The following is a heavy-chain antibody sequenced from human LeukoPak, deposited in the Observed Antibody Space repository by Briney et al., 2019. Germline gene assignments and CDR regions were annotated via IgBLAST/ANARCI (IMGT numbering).Heavy chain of an antibody. V-gene: IGHV4-39*02. D-gene: IGHD4-17*01. Sequence: SETLSLTCTVSGGSISSSSYYWGWIRQPPGKGLEWIGSIYCSGSTFYNPSLKSRVTISVDTSKNHFSLKLSSVTAADTALYYCARDYGDHAFDIWGRGTMVTVSS. CDR2: IYCSGST. CDR1: GGSISSSSYY. CDR3: ARDYGDHAFDI. J-gene: IGHJ3*02.